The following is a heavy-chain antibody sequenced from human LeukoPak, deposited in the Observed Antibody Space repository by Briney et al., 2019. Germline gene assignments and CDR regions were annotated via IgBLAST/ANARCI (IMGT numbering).Heavy chain of an antibody. Sequence: ASVKVSCKASRGTFSSYAISWVRQAPGQGLEWMGGIIPIFGTANYAQKFQGRVTITRNTSISTAYMELSSLRSEDTAVYYCAILGTGYCSGGSCYGLWDFDYWGQGTLVTVSS. CDR2: IIPIFGTA. CDR3: AILGTGYCSGGSCYGLWDFDY. D-gene: IGHD2-15*01. J-gene: IGHJ4*02. CDR1: RGTFSSYA. V-gene: IGHV1-69*05.